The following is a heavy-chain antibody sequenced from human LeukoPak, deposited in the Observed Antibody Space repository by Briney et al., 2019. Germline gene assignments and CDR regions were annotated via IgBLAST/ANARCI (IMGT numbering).Heavy chain of an antibody. J-gene: IGHJ3*02. Sequence: ASVKVSCKASGGTFNSYAISWVRQAPGQGLEWMGWISAYNGNTNYAQKLQGRVTMTTDTSTSTAYMELRSLRSDDTAVYYCARVTTLGYCSSTSCYGAFDIWGQGTMVTVSS. V-gene: IGHV1-18*01. CDR1: GGTFNSYA. CDR3: ARVTTLGYCSSTSCYGAFDI. D-gene: IGHD2-2*01. CDR2: ISAYNGNT.